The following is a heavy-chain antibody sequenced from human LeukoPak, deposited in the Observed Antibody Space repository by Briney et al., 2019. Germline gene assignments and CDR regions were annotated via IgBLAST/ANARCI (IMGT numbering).Heavy chain of an antibody. Sequence: ASVKVSCKASGGTFSSYAISWVRQAPGQGLEWMGRIIPILGIANYAQKFQGRVTITADKSTSTAYMELSSLRSEDTAVYYCARVGKNSGYDYGYYYGMDVWGQGTTVTVSS. CDR1: GGTFSSYA. D-gene: IGHD5-12*01. CDR2: IIPILGIA. J-gene: IGHJ6*02. CDR3: ARVGKNSGYDYGYYYGMDV. V-gene: IGHV1-69*04.